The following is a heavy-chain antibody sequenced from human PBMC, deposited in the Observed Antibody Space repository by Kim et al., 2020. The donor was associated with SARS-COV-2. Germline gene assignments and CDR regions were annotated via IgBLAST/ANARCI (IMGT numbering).Heavy chain of an antibody. CDR2: ISGSGGST. J-gene: IGHJ3*02. V-gene: IGHV3-23*01. CDR1: GFTFSSYA. D-gene: IGHD2-2*01. Sequence: GGSLRLSCAASGFTFSSYAMSWVRQAPGKGLEWVSAISGSGGSTYYADSVKGRFTISRDNSKNTLYLQMNSLRAEDTAVYYCAKTVGRYCSSTSCYGGADAFDIWGQGTMVTVSS. CDR3: AKTVGRYCSSTSCYGGADAFDI.